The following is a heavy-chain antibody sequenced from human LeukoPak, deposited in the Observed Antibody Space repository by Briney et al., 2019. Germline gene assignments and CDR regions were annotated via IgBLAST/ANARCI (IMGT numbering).Heavy chain of an antibody. D-gene: IGHD6-19*01. CDR2: ISGSGGST. CDR1: GFTFSSYA. J-gene: IGHJ4*02. CDR3: AKDASGWYGESYYFDY. Sequence: GGSLRLSCAASGFTFSSYAMSWVRQAPGKGLEWVSAISGSGGSTYYADFVKGRFTISRDNSKNTLYLQMNSLRAEDTAVYYCAKDASGWYGESYYFDYWGQGTLVTVSS. V-gene: IGHV3-23*01.